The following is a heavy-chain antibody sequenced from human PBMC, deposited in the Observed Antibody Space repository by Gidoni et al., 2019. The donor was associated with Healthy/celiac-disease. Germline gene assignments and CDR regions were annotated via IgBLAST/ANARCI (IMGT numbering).Heavy chain of an antibody. Sequence: VQLLQSGAEVKKPGSSVKVSCKASGGTFSSYAISWVRQAPGQGLEWMGRIIPILEIANYAQKFQDRVTIMADKSTGTAYMELSSLRSDDTAVYYCARSRRYYYDSRLAWFDPWGQGTLVTVSS. J-gene: IGHJ5*02. D-gene: IGHD3-22*01. CDR3: ARSRRYYYDSRLAWFDP. CDR2: IIPILEIA. V-gene: IGHV1-69*04. CDR1: GGTFSSYA.